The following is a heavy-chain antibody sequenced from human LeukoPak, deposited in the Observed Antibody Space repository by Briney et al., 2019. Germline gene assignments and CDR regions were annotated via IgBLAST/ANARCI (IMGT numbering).Heavy chain of an antibody. J-gene: IGHJ4*02. CDR3: ARQFWGGASYRFDY. Sequence: SETLSLTCTVSGGSISSSPHYWGWIRQPPGKGLEWIGSIYYSGSSYYIPSLKSRVIVSVDTSKNQFSLRLSSLTVADTAVYYCARQFWGGASYRFDYWGQGALVTVSS. V-gene: IGHV4-39*01. CDR1: GGSISSSPHY. D-gene: IGHD1-26*01. CDR2: IYYSGSS.